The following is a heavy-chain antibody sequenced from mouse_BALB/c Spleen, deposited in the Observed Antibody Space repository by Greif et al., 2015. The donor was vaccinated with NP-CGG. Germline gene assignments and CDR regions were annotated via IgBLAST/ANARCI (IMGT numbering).Heavy chain of an antibody. D-gene: IGHD1-1*01. J-gene: IGHJ1*01. Sequence: QVQLQQSGAELARPGASVKLSCKASGYTFTSYWMQWVKQRPGQGLEWIGAIYPGDGDTRYTQKFKGKATLTADKSSSTAYMQLSGLASEESAVYYCARSYGRAFDVWGAGTTVTVSS. CDR3: ARSYGRAFDV. V-gene: IGHV1-87*01. CDR1: GYTFTSYW. CDR2: IYPGDGDT.